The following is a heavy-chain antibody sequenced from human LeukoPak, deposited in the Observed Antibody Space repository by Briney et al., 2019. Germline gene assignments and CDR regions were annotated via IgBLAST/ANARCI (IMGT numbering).Heavy chain of an antibody. Sequence: GGSLRLSCAASGFTFSSYSMNWVRQAPGKGLEWVSSISSFSGYIYYADSVKGRFTISRDNAKNSLHLQMNSLRVEDTAVYYCAKDMNGYGVHSGVFDYWGQGTLVPVSS. J-gene: IGHJ4*02. D-gene: IGHD4-23*01. CDR2: ISSFSGYI. V-gene: IGHV3-21*01. CDR1: GFTFSSYS. CDR3: AKDMNGYGVHSGVFDY.